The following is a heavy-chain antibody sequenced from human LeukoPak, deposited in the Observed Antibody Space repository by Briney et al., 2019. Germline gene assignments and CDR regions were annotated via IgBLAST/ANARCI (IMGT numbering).Heavy chain of an antibody. CDR1: GYTFTSYD. V-gene: IGHV1-8*01. CDR3: ARSDELLYDFDY. J-gene: IGHJ4*02. D-gene: IGHD2-2*02. CDR2: MNPNSGNT. Sequence: ASVKVSCKASGYTFTSYDINWVRQATGQGLEWMGWMNPNSGNTGYAQKFQGRVTMTRDTSISTAYMELSRLRSDDTAVYYCARSDELLYDFDYWGQGTLVTVSS.